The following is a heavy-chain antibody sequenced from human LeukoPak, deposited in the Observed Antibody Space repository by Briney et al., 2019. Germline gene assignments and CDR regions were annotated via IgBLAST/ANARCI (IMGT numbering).Heavy chain of an antibody. CDR3: AGGGGAGGYDAFDI. CDR2: ISSSSSYI. Sequence: GGSLRLSCAASGFTFSSYSMNWVRQAPGKGLEWVSSISSSSSYIYYADSVKGRFTISRDNAKNSLYLQMNSLRAEDTAVYYCAGGGGAGGYDAFDIWGQGTMVTVSS. D-gene: IGHD2-15*01. V-gene: IGHV3-21*01. J-gene: IGHJ3*02. CDR1: GFTFSSYS.